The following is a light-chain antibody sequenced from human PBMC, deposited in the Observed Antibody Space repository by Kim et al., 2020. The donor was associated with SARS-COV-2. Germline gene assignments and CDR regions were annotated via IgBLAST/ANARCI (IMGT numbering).Light chain of an antibody. V-gene: IGKV3-20*01. J-gene: IGKJ4*01. CDR2: GAS. CDR3: QQYGTSPLT. CDR1: QSVSSSY. Sequence: SPGERATLSCRASQSVSSSYLAWYQQKPGQAPRLLIYGASSRATGIPDRFSGSGSGTDFTLTISRLEPEDFAVYYCQQYGTSPLTFGGGTKVDIK.